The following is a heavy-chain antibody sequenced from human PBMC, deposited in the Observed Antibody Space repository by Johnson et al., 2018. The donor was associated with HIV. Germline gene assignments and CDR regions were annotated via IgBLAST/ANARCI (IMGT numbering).Heavy chain of an antibody. CDR2: ISYDGSNK. CDR3: ARGDGAARPGDYAFDV. D-gene: IGHD6-6*01. CDR1: GFTFSSYA. Sequence: HVQLVESGGGVVQPGKSLRLSCAASGFTFSSYAMHWVRQAPGKGLEWVALISYDGSNKYHADSVKGRFTISRDNSKNTLYLQMNSLRGDDTAVYYCARGDGAARPGDYAFDVWGQGTMVTVSS. J-gene: IGHJ3*01. V-gene: IGHV3-30*04.